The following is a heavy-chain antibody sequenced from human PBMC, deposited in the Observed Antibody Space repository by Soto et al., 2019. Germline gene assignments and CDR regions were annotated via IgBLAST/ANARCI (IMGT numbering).Heavy chain of an antibody. CDR3: GGELNVGAQFDY. CDR2: IIPIFGTA. CDR1: GGTFSSYA. V-gene: IGHV1-69*01. D-gene: IGHD1-26*01. J-gene: IGHJ4*02. Sequence: QVQLVQSAAEVKKPGSSVKVSCKASGGTFSSYAISWVRQAPGQGLEWMGGIIPIFGTANYAQKFQGRVTLTADEATGTAYLELSSRRSEDTAVYYCGGELNVGAQFDYWGQGTLVTVSS.